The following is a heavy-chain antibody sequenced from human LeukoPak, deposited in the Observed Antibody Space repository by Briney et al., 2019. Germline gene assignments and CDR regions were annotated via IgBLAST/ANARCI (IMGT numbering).Heavy chain of an antibody. V-gene: IGHV3-74*01. D-gene: IGHD2-15*01. J-gene: IGHJ2*01. Sequence: GGSLRLSCAAAGFTFSSNWMHWVRQAPGKGLVWVSRISGDGSDPSYADSVKGRFTISRDNAKNTLYLQMNSLRAEDTAVYYCASYSESWGSPYLDLWGRGTLVTVSS. CDR1: GFTFSSNW. CDR2: ISGDGSDP. CDR3: ASYSESWGSPYLDL.